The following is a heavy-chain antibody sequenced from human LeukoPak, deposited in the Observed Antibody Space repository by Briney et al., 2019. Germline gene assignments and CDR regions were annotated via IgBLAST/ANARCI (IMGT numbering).Heavy chain of an antibody. Sequence: SVTVSCKPSGYTFTGYYMDWVPQAPGQGLESKGWINPNSAGTNYAQTFQGRVTMTRDTSISTAYMEMSRLRTDDTAVYYWARGVGKKGRYCSGGSCYRVPDAFDIWGQGTMVTVSS. V-gene: IGHV1-2*02. CDR2: INPNSAGT. J-gene: IGHJ3*02. D-gene: IGHD2-15*01. CDR3: ARGVGKKGRYCSGGSCYRVPDAFDI. CDR1: GYTFTGYY.